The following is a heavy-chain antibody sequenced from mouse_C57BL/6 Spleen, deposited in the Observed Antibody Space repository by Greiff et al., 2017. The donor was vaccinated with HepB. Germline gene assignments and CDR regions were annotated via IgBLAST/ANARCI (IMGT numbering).Heavy chain of an antibody. V-gene: IGHV7-1*01. Sequence: EVKLVESGGGLVQSGRSLRLSCATSGFTFSDFYMAWVRQAPGKGLEWIAASRNKANDYTTEYSASVKGRFIVSRDTSQSILYLQMNALRAEDTAIYYCARDAFNYYGSSYGAMDYWGQGTSVTVSS. CDR1: GFTFSDFY. CDR3: ARDAFNYYGSSYGAMDY. D-gene: IGHD1-1*01. CDR2: SRNKANDYTT. J-gene: IGHJ4*01.